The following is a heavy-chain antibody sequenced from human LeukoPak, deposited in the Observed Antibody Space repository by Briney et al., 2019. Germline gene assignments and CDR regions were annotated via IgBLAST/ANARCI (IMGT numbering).Heavy chain of an antibody. CDR2: INPNSGGT. Sequence: ASVKVSCKASGYTFTSYDINWVRQAPGQGLEWMGWINPNSGGTNYAQKFQGRVTMTRDTSISTAYMELSRLRSDDTAVYYCARKERRDYYYYGMDVWGQGTTVTVSS. D-gene: IGHD1-1*01. J-gene: IGHJ6*02. CDR1: GYTFTSYD. CDR3: ARKERRDYYYYGMDV. V-gene: IGHV1-2*02.